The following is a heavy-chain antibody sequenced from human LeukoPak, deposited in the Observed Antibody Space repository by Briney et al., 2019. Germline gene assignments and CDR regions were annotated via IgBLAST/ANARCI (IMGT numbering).Heavy chain of an antibody. D-gene: IGHD2-21*01. CDR3: ARGTRPLWYFDY. CDR2: IYTSGST. CDR1: GGSISGYY. J-gene: IGHJ4*02. V-gene: IGHV4-4*08. Sequence: SETLSLTCTVSGGSISGYYWNWIRQPPGKGLEWIGRIYTSGSTNYNPSLKSRVTISVDTSKNQFSLKLSSVTAADTAVYYCARGTRPLWYFDYWGQGTLVTVSS.